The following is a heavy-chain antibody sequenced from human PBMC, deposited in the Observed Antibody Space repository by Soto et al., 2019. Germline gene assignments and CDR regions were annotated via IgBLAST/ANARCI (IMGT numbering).Heavy chain of an antibody. D-gene: IGHD5-18*01. J-gene: IGHJ4*02. V-gene: IGHV4-61*01. CDR2: IYYSGST. Sequence: SDTLSLTCTVSGGSVSSGSYYWSWIRQPPGKGLEWIGYIYYSGSTNYNPSLKSRVTISVDTSKNQFSLKLSSVAAADTAGYYCARGSQLWLDYWGQGTLVTVSS. CDR3: ARGSQLWLDY. CDR1: GGSVSSGSYY.